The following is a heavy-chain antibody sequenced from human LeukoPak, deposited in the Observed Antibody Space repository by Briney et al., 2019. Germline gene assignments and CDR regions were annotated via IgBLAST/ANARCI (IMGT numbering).Heavy chain of an antibody. V-gene: IGHV4-59*01. J-gene: IGHJ1*01. CDR1: GGSFSGYY. D-gene: IGHD5-12*01. Sequence: SETLSLTCAVYGGSFSGYYWSWIRQPPGKGLEWIGYIYYSGSTNYNPSLKSRVTISVDTSKNQFSLKLSSVTAADTAVYYCASRYSGYDTEYFQHWGQGTLVTVSS. CDR2: IYYSGST. CDR3: ASRYSGYDTEYFQH.